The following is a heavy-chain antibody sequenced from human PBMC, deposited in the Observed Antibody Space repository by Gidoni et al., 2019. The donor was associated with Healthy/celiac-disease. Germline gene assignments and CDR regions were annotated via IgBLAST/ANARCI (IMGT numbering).Heavy chain of an antibody. CDR3: AKDMGRVLMGATVEH. V-gene: IGHV3-9*01. CDR2: ISWNSGSI. D-gene: IGHD1-26*01. CDR1: GFTFDDYA. Sequence: EVQLVESGGGLVQPGRSLRLSCPASGFTFDDYAMHWVRQAPGKGLEWVSGISWNSGSIGYADSVKGRFTISRDNAKNSLYLQMNSLRAEDTALYYCAKDMGRVLMGATVEHWGQGTLVTVSS. J-gene: IGHJ1*01.